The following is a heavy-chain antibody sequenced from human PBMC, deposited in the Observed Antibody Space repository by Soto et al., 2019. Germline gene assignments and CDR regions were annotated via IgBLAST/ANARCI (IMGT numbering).Heavy chain of an antibody. CDR3: ARGKDYDFWRRWCWFDP. Sequence: QVQLQQWGAGLLKPSETLSLTCAVYGGSFSGYYWSWIRQPPGKGLEWIGEINHSGSTNYNPSLKSRVTISVDTSKNQFSLKLSSVTAADTAVYYCARGKDYDFWRRWCWFDPWGQGTLVTVSS. J-gene: IGHJ5*02. CDR2: INHSGST. D-gene: IGHD3-3*01. V-gene: IGHV4-34*01. CDR1: GGSFSGYY.